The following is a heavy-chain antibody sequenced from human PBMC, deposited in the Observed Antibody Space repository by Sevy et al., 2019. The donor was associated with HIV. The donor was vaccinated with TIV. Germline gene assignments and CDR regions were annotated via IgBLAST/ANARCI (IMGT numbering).Heavy chain of an antibody. V-gene: IGHV1-24*01. CDR2: FDPEDGYT. CDR1: GYTLSKLS. CDR3: TTMEYYHNVIGGSSGDY. Sequence: ASVKVSCRLFGYTLSKLSMHWVRQAPGKGLEWMGGFDPEDGYTIYTQQFQGRVSMTQDTSADTAYMELSSLRFEDTAIYFCTTMEYYHNVIGGSSGDYWGQGTQVTVSS. J-gene: IGHJ4*02. D-gene: IGHD3-9*01.